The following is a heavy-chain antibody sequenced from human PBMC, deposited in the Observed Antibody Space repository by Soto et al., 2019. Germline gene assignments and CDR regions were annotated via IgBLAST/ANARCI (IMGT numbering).Heavy chain of an antibody. CDR2: IYYSGTT. CDR3: ATSSAARIHDAFDI. Sequence: SETLSLTCTVSGVSISSYYWSWIRQPPGKGLEWIGYIYYSGTTYYNPSLKSRLTMSVDTSKNQFSLKLSSVTAADTAVYYCATSSAARIHDAFDIWGQGTLVTVSS. D-gene: IGHD6-6*01. CDR1: GVSISSYY. V-gene: IGHV4-59*12. J-gene: IGHJ3*02.